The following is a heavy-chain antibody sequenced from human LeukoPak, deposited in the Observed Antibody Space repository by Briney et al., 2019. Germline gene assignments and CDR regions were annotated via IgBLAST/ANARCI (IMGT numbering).Heavy chain of an antibody. Sequence: VASVKVSCKASGYTFTSYDINWVRQATXXXXXWMGXMNPNSGNTGYAQKFQGRVTMTRNTSISTAYMELSSLRSEDTAVYYCARPPSNYYDSSGYYSAWGQGTLVTVSS. CDR3: ARPPSNYYDSSGYYSA. J-gene: IGHJ5*02. CDR2: MNPNSGNT. CDR1: GYTFTSYD. V-gene: IGHV1-8*01. D-gene: IGHD3-22*01.